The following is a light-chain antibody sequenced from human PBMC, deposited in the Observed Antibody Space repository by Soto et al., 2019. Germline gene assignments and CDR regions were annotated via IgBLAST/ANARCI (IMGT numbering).Light chain of an antibody. V-gene: IGKV3-11*01. CDR2: DAS. J-gene: IGKJ5*01. CDR1: QSVSTF. CDR3: QQGTDWPPGT. Sequence: EIVLTQSPATLSLSPGERATLSCRASQSVSTFLAWYQQKPGQAPRLLIYDASNRATGIPDRSRGSGSGTDFTLTISSLEPEDFAVYFCQQGTDWPPGTFGQGTRLEI.